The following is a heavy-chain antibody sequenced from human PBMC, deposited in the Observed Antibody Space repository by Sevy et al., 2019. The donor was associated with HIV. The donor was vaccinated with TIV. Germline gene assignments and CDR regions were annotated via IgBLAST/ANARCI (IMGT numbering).Heavy chain of an antibody. J-gene: IGHJ3*02. Sequence: GGSLRISCVASEFIFSSHAVSWVRQAPGKGLEWVSAISGDGENTHYADSVRGRFTISRDNFKNTLYLQMNSLRAEDTALYYCARDGRGISAFDIRGPGTMVTVSS. CDR2: ISGDGENT. V-gene: IGHV3-23*01. CDR1: EFIFSSHA. CDR3: ARDGRGISAFDI. D-gene: IGHD3-3*02.